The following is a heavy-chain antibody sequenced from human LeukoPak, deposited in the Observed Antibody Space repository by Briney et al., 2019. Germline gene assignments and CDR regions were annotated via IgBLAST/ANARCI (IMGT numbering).Heavy chain of an antibody. Sequence: SVKVSCKASGGTFSSYAISWVRQAPGQGLEWMGRIIPIVGTANYAQKFQGRGTITADKSTSTAYMELSSRKSEDTAVYYCARPSDSSGYYWPTGSFDIWGQGTMVTVSS. CDR1: GGTFSSYA. D-gene: IGHD3-22*01. CDR3: ARPSDSSGYYWPTGSFDI. J-gene: IGHJ3*02. V-gene: IGHV1-69*04. CDR2: IIPIVGTA.